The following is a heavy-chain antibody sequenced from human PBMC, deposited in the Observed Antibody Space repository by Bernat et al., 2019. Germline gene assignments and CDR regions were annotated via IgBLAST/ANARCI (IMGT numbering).Heavy chain of an antibody. J-gene: IGHJ4*02. D-gene: IGHD1-1*01. CDR3: TRILGWNGQDY. V-gene: IGHV3-49*04. CDR2: IGSKKYGATT. CDR1: GFSFGDYA. Sequence: EVQLVESGGGLEQPGRSLRLSCASSGFSFGDYAMSWVRQAPGKGLEWVSLIGSKKYGATTEYAASVRGRFTLSRDDSRSITYLQMNSLKIEDTAVYYCTRILGWNGQDYWGQGTLVTVSS.